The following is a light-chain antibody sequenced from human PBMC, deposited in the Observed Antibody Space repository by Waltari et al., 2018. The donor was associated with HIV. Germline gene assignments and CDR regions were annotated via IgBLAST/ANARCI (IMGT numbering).Light chain of an antibody. CDR1: QSLRNTK. V-gene: IGKV3-20*01. CDR3: QQYDSSPRS. CDR2: GSP. Sequence: EIVLTQSPGTLSLSPGERATLCCRASQSLRNTKLAWYHQRPGQAPRRLIFGSPGRATRIPDRLSCGGSGKDFTLSISRLVSEGIAVYQCQQYDSSPRSLGGGNNGEIK. J-gene: IGKJ4*01.